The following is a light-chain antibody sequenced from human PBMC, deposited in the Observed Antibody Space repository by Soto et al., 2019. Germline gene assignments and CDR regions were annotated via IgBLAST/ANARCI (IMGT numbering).Light chain of an antibody. Sequence: DLQMTQSPSYVSASIGDRVTITCRASQGIRSWLAWYQQKPGKAPKLLIYAASSLQSGVPSRFSGSGSGTDFTLPISSLQPEDFATYFCQQANSYPFTFGPGTKVDVK. CDR3: QQANSYPFT. CDR1: QGIRSW. J-gene: IGKJ3*01. V-gene: IGKV1-12*01. CDR2: AAS.